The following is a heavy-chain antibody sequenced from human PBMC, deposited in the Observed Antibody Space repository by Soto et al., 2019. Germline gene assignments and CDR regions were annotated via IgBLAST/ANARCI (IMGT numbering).Heavy chain of an antibody. CDR2: VSGSGGST. CDR1: GFTFSSYA. CDR3: AKRVTAAEGGY. V-gene: IGHV3-23*01. Sequence: EVQLLESGGGLVQPGGSLRLSCAASGFTFSSYAMSWIRQAPGKGLEWVSAVSGSGGSTYYADSVKGRFTISRDNSKNTLYLQMNSLRAEDTAVYYCAKRVTAAEGGYWGQGTLVTVSS. J-gene: IGHJ4*02. D-gene: IGHD6-13*01.